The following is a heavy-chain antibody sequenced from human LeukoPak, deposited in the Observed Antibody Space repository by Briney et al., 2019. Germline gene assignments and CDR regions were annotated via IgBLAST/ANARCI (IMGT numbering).Heavy chain of an antibody. CDR1: GFTFGTYA. J-gene: IGHJ4*02. CDR2: ITAGGGRT. V-gene: IGHV3-23*01. CDR3: AKEPAYCGGDCFSLLDY. Sequence: PGGSLRLSCAASGFTFGTYAMSWVRQAPGKGLEWVSLITAGGGRTFYAGSVKGRFTISRDNSKSTLYLQMNSLRPEDTAVYYCAKEPAYCGGDCFSLLDYWGQGSLVTVSS. D-gene: IGHD2-21*02.